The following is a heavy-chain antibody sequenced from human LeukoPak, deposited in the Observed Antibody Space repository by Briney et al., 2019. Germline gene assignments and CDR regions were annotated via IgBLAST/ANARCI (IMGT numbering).Heavy chain of an antibody. D-gene: IGHD3-22*01. J-gene: IGHJ3*02. CDR2: ISGSGGST. Sequence: GGSLRLSCAASGFTFDDYGMSWVRQAPGKGLEWVSAISGSGGSTYYADSVKGRFTISRDNSKNTLYLQMNSLRAEDTAVYYCAKSLDYYDSSGYPHDAFDIWGQGTMVTVSS. CDR1: GFTFDDYG. V-gene: IGHV3-23*01. CDR3: AKSLDYYDSSGYPHDAFDI.